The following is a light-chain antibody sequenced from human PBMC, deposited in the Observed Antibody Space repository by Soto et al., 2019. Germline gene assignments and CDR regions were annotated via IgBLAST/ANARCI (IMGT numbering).Light chain of an antibody. Sequence: QSALTQPASVSGSPGQSITISCTGTSSDVGGYNYVSWYQQHPGKAPKLMIYDVSNRPSGVSNRFSGSKSGNTASLTISGLQAEDEADYYCSPYITSSPHVVFGGGTKLTVL. V-gene: IGLV2-14*01. CDR3: SPYITSSPHVV. J-gene: IGLJ2*01. CDR1: SSDVGGYNY. CDR2: DVS.